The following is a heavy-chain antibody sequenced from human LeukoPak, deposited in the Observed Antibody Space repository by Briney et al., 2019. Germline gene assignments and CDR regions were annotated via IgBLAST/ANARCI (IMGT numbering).Heavy chain of an antibody. CDR1: GGSISSYY. CDR2: IYTSGST. V-gene: IGHV4-4*07. CDR3: AREYFDWSLDY. Sequence: SETLSPTCTVSGGSISSYYWSWIRQPAGKGLEWIGRIYTSGSTNYNPSLKSRVTMSVDTSKNQFSLKLSSVTAADTAVYCCAREYFDWSLDYWGQGTLVTVSS. D-gene: IGHD3-9*01. J-gene: IGHJ4*02.